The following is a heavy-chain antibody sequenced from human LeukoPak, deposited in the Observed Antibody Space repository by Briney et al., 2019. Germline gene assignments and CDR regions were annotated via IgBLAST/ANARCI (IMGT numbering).Heavy chain of an antibody. Sequence: PGGSLRLSCAASGFSFSSYAMSWVRQAPGKWLEWVSAISGSGGSTYYADSVKGRFTISRDNSKNTLYLQMNSLRAEDTAVYYCVYPIGVVVITGNWGQGTLVTVSS. J-gene: IGHJ4*02. CDR1: GFSFSSYA. D-gene: IGHD3-22*01. CDR3: VYPIGVVVITGN. CDR2: ISGSGGST. V-gene: IGHV3-23*01.